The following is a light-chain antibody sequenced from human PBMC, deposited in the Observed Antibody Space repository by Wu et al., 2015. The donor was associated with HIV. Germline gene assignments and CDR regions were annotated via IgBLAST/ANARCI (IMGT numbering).Light chain of an antibody. CDR3: QQYSVWPPIT. Sequence: EIFLTQSPATLSVSPGERVTLSCRASQNVNSNLAWYQQKPGQAPRLLIYGASSRATGIPDRFSGSGSGTEFTLTISSLQSEDLGTFLCQQYSVWPPITFGQGTRLEIK. V-gene: IGKV3-15*01. CDR2: GAS. J-gene: IGKJ5*01. CDR1: QNVNSN.